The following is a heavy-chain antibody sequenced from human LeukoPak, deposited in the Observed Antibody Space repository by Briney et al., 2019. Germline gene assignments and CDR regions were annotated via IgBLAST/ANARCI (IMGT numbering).Heavy chain of an antibody. D-gene: IGHD3-22*01. J-gene: IGHJ3*02. CDR2: IYTSGST. CDR1: GGSISSRSYY. CDR3: ARESGGAYYYDSSGYFYDAFDI. Sequence: SETLSVTCTVSGGSISSRSYYCSWIRQPAGKGLEWLGRIYTSGSTNYNPSLKSRVTISVDTSKNQFSLKLSSVTAADTAVYYCARESGGAYYYDSSGYFYDAFDIWGQGTMVTVPS. V-gene: IGHV4-61*02.